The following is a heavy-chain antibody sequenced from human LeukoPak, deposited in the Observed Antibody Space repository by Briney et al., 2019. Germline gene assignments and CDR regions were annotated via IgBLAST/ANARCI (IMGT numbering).Heavy chain of an antibody. D-gene: IGHD3-10*01. CDR2: INHRGST. V-gene: IGHV4-34*01. CDR3: AGERENYYH. CDR1: GGSFSDFY. Sequence: PSETLSLTCGVYGGSFSDFYRTWIRQPPGKGLEWIGDINHRGSTNYNPSLESRVTMSVDTSNNQFSLKLSSVTAADTALYYCAGERENYYHWGQGALVTVSS. J-gene: IGHJ4*02.